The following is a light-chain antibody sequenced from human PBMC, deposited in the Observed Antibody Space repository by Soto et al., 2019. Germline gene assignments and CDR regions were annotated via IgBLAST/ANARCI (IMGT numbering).Light chain of an antibody. CDR3: QHYVTSLTT. Sequence: EIVLTQSPGTLSLSPGERATLSCGVSQSVTSNYLAWYQQKPGQAPRLLIFGASIRVTGIPDRFIGSGSGTDFTFTISRLEPEDFAVYYCQHYVTSLTTFGQGTKVDIK. V-gene: IGKV3-20*01. CDR2: GAS. J-gene: IGKJ1*01. CDR1: QSVTSNY.